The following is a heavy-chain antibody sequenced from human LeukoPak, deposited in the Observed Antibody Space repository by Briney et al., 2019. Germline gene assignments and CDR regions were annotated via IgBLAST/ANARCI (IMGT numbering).Heavy chain of an antibody. Sequence: GGSLRPSCAASGFTFSSYSMNWVRQAPGKGLEWVSSISSSSSYIYYADSVKGRFTISRDNAKNSLYLQMNSLRAEDTAVYYCARTLHYYDSSGYYYYFDYWGQGTLVTVSS. D-gene: IGHD3-22*01. J-gene: IGHJ4*02. CDR1: GFTFSSYS. V-gene: IGHV3-21*01. CDR2: ISSSSSYI. CDR3: ARTLHYYDSSGYYYYFDY.